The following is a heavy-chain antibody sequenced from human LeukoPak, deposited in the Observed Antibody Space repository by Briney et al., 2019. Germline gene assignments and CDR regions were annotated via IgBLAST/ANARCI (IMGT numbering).Heavy chain of an antibody. V-gene: IGHV4-38-2*01. CDR1: GYSISSGYY. Sequence: PSETLSLTCAVSGYSISSGYYWVWIRQPPGKGLEWIGSIYHSGSTYYNPSLKSRVTISVDTSRNQFSLKLSSVTAADTAVYYCARHYGGSTGVLWFDPWGQGTLVTVSS. CDR2: IYHSGST. D-gene: IGHD4-23*01. CDR3: ARHYGGSTGVLWFDP. J-gene: IGHJ5*02.